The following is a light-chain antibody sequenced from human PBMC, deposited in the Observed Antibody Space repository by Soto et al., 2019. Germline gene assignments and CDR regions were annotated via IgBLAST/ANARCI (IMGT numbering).Light chain of an antibody. V-gene: IGKV1-5*01. CDR1: QSISSW. CDR2: AAS. CDR3: QHYNSYGT. J-gene: IGKJ1*01. Sequence: IQMTQSPSTLSASVGDTVTITCRASQSISSWLAWYQQKPGKAPKLLIYAASSLQTGVPSRFSGSGSGTEFTLTISSLQPDDFATYYCQHYNSYGTFGQGAKVDI.